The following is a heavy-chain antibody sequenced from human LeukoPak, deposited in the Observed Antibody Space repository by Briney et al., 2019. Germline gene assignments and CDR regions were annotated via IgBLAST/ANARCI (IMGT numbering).Heavy chain of an antibody. CDR1: GFTFNTYS. CDR3: ARGRDLFDS. V-gene: IGHV3-48*04. J-gene: IGHJ4*02. Sequence: GGSLRLSCVASGFTFNTYSMNWFRQAPGKGLEWISYISSSSGTIYYSDSVKGRFTISRDNAKNSLYRQMNNLRAEDTAVYYCARGRDLFDSWGQGTLVIVSS. CDR2: ISSSSGTI.